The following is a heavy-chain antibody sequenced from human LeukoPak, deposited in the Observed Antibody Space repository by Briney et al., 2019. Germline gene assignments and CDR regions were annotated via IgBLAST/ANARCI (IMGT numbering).Heavy chain of an antibody. D-gene: IGHD6-19*01. CDR2: ISAYNGNT. V-gene: IGHV1-18*01. CDR1: GYTFTSFG. J-gene: IGHJ4*02. CDR3: ARRSTLYSSGRFYFDY. Sequence: DSVKVSCKASGYTFTSFGISWVRQAPGQGHEWMGWISAYNGNTNNTQKFQGRVTMTTDTSTSTAYMELRGLRSDDTAVYYCARRSTLYSSGRFYFDYWGQGTLVTVSS.